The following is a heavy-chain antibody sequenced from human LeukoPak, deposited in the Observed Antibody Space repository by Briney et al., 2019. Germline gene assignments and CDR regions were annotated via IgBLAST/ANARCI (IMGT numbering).Heavy chain of an antibody. D-gene: IGHD3-22*01. CDR3: ARERADSSGARAGYFDY. CDR2: ISYDGSNK. V-gene: IGHV3-30*04. J-gene: IGHJ4*02. CDR1: GFTFSSYA. Sequence: GRSLRLSCAASGFTFSSYAMHWVRQAPGKGPEWVAVISYDGSNKYYADSVKGRFTISRDNSKNTLYLQMNSLRAEETAVYYCARERADSSGARAGYFDYWGQGTLVTVSS.